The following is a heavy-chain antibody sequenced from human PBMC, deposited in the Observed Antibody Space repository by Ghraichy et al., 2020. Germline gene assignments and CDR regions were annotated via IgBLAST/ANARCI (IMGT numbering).Heavy chain of an antibody. D-gene: IGHD2-15*01. Sequence: GGSLRLSCAASGLTFSSYSMSGVRQAPGKGLEWVSTIDISSSYIYYADSLKGRFTISRDNAKNSLYLQMNSLRAEDTGIYYCARDWGYCSGGRCYSDAFDMWGQGTMVTDSS. J-gene: IGHJ3*02. CDR3: ARDWGYCSGGRCYSDAFDM. CDR1: GLTFSSYS. V-gene: IGHV3-21*01. CDR2: IDISSSYI.